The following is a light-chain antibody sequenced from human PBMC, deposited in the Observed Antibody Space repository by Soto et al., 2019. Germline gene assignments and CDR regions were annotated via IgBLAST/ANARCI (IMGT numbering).Light chain of an antibody. CDR3: QQSYSTPST. V-gene: IGKV1-39*01. Sequence: DIQMTQSPSSLSASVGDRVTITCRASQTISSYLNWYQQKPGKAPKLLIYAASSLQSGGPSRFSGSGSGTDFTLTISSLQPEDFVTYYCQQSYSTPSTFGQGTKLEIK. J-gene: IGKJ2*01. CDR2: AAS. CDR1: QTISSY.